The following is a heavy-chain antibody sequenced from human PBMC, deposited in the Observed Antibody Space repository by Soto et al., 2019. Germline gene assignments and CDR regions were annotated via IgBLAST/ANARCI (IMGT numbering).Heavy chain of an antibody. Sequence: ASETLSLTCTVSGGSISSGGYYWSWIRQHPGKGLEWIGYIYYSGSTYYNPSLKSRVTISVDTSKNQFSLKLSSVTAADTAVYYCARVVFWAFDIWGQGTMVTVSS. CDR3: ARVVFWAFDI. V-gene: IGHV4-31*03. CDR1: GGSISSGGYY. D-gene: IGHD2-21*01. J-gene: IGHJ3*02. CDR2: IYYSGST.